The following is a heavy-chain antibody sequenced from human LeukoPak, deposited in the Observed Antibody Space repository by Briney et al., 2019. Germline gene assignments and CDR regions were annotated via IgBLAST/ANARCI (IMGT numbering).Heavy chain of an antibody. CDR2: ISYDGSNK. Sequence: PGRSLRLSCAASGFTFSSYAMHWVRQAPGKGLEWVAVISYDGSNKYYADSVKGRFTISRDNSKNTLYLQMNSLRAEDTAVYYCAREYYDSSGYYYYYGMDVWGQGDTVTVSS. J-gene: IGHJ6*02. CDR1: GFTFSSYA. CDR3: AREYYDSSGYYYYYGMDV. V-gene: IGHV3-30-3*01. D-gene: IGHD3-22*01.